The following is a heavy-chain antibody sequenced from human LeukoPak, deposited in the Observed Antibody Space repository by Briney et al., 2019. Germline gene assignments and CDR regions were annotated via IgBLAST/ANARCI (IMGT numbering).Heavy chain of an antibody. V-gene: IGHV4-34*01. D-gene: IGHD3-22*01. CDR1: GGSFSGYY. CDR3: ARGFPHPTMIVPGQDPHPPYYFDY. J-gene: IGHJ4*02. Sequence: SETLSLTCAVYGGSFSGYYWSWIRQPPGKGLEWIGEINHSGNTNYNPSLKSRVTISVDTSKNHFSLKLSSVTAADTAVYYCARGFPHPTMIVPGQDPHPPYYFDYWGQGTLVTVSS. CDR2: INHSGNT.